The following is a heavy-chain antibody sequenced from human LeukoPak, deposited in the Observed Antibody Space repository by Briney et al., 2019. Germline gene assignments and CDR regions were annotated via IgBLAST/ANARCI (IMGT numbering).Heavy chain of an antibody. J-gene: IGHJ4*02. D-gene: IGHD3-22*01. CDR2: IYPGDSDT. CDR1: GYSFTSYW. Sequence: GESLKISCKGSGYSFTSYWIGWVRPMPGKGLEWMGIIYPGDSDTRYSPSFQGQVTISADKSISTAYLQWSSLKASDTAMYYCARQYDSSGYCFDYWGQGTLVTVSS. CDR3: ARQYDSSGYCFDY. V-gene: IGHV5-51*01.